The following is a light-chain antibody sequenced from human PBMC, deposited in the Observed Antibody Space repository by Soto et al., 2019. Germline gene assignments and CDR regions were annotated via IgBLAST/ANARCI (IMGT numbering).Light chain of an antibody. CDR3: QQYGSSPYT. CDR1: RSVSSSY. J-gene: IGKJ2*01. Sequence: EIVLTQSPGALSLSPGERATLSCRASRSVSSSYLAWYQHKPGQAPRLLLYDASNRAAGIPDRFTGSGSGTDFTLTISRLEPEDFAVYYCQQYGSSPYTFGQGTKLEIK. CDR2: DAS. V-gene: IGKV3-20*01.